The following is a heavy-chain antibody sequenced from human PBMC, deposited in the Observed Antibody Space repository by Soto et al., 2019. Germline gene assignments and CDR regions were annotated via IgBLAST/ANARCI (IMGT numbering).Heavy chain of an antibody. CDR1: GFTFSSYS. D-gene: IGHD3-22*01. J-gene: IGHJ4*02. Sequence: RLSCAASGFTFSSYSMDWLRQAPGKGLGWVSSISSSSSYIYYAGSVKGRFTISRDNAKNSLYLQMNSLRDEDTAVYYCARGGDYYDSSGPLSVWGQGTLVTVSS. CDR3: ARGGDYYDSSGPLSV. V-gene: IGHV3-21*01. CDR2: ISSSSSYI.